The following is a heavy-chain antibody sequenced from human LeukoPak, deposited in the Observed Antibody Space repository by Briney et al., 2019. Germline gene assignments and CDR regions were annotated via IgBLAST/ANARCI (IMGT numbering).Heavy chain of an antibody. V-gene: IGHV4-4*09. D-gene: IGHD3-16*01. J-gene: IGHJ6*03. CDR3: ARRGKSGPYYYCYYMDV. CDR2: IYTSGST. Sequence: SETLSLTCTVSGGSISSYYWSWIRQPPGKGLEWIGYIYTSGSTNYNPSLKSRVTISVDTSKNQFSLKLSSVTAADTAVYYCARRGKSGPYYYCYYMDVWGKGTTVTVSS. CDR1: GGSISSYY.